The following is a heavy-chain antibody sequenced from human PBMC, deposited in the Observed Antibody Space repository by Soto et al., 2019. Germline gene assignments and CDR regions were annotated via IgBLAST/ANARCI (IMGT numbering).Heavy chain of an antibody. D-gene: IGHD4-17*01. CDR2: ISAYNGDT. CDR1: GYSFTTHG. V-gene: IGHV1-18*04. Sequence: GASVKVSCKASGYSFTTHGISWVRRAPGHGLEWMGWISAYNGDTHYVQRFQGRLTMTTDTSTSTAYMELRSLISDDTAVYYCARDPPFSGILRGTPLMDVWGQGTTVTVSS. CDR3: ARDPPFSGILRGTPLMDV. J-gene: IGHJ6*02.